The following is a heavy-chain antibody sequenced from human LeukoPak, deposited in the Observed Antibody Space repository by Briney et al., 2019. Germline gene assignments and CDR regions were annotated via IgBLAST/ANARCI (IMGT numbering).Heavy chain of an antibody. D-gene: IGHD3-16*01. V-gene: IGHV1-8*01. J-gene: IGHJ5*02. Sequence: ASVKVSCKASGYTFTSYDINWVRQAIGQGLEWMGWMNPNSGNTGYAQKFQGRVTMTRNTSKSTAYMELSSLRSEDTAVYYCARVGKKMGDWFDPWGQGTLVTVSS. CDR3: ARVGKKMGDWFDP. CDR2: MNPNSGNT. CDR1: GYTFTSYD.